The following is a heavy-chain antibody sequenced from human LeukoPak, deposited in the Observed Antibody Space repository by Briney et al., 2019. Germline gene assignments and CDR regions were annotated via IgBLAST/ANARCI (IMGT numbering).Heavy chain of an antibody. D-gene: IGHD2-2*01. J-gene: IGHJ4*02. CDR2: IDAGNGDT. V-gene: IGHV1-3*01. Sequence: ASVKVSCKASGYTFSDYVVHWVRQAPGQRFERMGWIDAGNGDTRYSQKFQGRVTITRDTSASTAYIELRRLRSEDTAMYYCARGSTSDWPLDHWGQETLVIIPS. CDR3: ARGSTSDWPLDH. CDR1: GYTFSDYV.